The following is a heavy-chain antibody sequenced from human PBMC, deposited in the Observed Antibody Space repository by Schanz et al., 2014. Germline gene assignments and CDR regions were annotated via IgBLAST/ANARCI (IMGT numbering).Heavy chain of an antibody. Sequence: EVQLLESGGGLVRPGGSLRLSCDASGFTFSSYAMIWVRQTPEKGMEWVSAISGSGRDIYFADSVKGRFTISRDNSKKTVYLQMSSLRVEDTAIYYCAKDGFGGAPDVWGQGTMVTVSS. D-gene: IGHD1-26*01. V-gene: IGHV3-23*01. J-gene: IGHJ6*02. CDR1: GFTFSSYA. CDR3: AKDGFGGAPDV. CDR2: ISGSGRDI.